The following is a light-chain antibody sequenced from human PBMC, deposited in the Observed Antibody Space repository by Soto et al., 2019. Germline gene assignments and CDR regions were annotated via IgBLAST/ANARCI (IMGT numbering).Light chain of an antibody. CDR1: HGISDY. CDR3: QKYNSAPFT. Sequence: DIQMTQSPSSLSASVGDRVTITCRASHGISDYSAWYQQKPGKVPKFLIYVASTLQSGVPSRCSGSRSGTEYTLTIISLKPEDVATYFCQKYNSAPFTFGPGTKVDIK. V-gene: IGKV1-27*01. CDR2: VAS. J-gene: IGKJ3*01.